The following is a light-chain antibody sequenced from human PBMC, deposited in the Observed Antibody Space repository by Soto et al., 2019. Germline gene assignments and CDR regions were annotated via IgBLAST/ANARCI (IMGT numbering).Light chain of an antibody. CDR2: GAS. Sequence: EIVLTQSPGTLSLSPGERATLSCRASQSVSSSYLAWYQQKPGQAPRLLIYGASSRATGIPDRFSGSGSGTAFTLTISRLEPADFAVYYCQQYGSSPTWTFGQGTKVEIK. J-gene: IGKJ1*01. V-gene: IGKV3-20*01. CDR1: QSVSSSY. CDR3: QQYGSSPTWT.